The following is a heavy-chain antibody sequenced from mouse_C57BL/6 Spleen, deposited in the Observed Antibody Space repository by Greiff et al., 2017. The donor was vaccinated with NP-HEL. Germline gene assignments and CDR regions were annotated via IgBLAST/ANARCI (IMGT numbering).Heavy chain of an antibody. D-gene: IGHD2-2*01. Sequence: QVQLQQPGAELVKPGASVKLSCKASGYTFTSYWMHWVKQRPGQGLEWIGMIHPNSGSTNYNEKFKSKATLTVDKSSSTAYMQLSSLTSEDSAVYYCARRYYGYDNYFDYWGQGTTLTVSS. CDR2: IHPNSGST. CDR3: ARRYYGYDNYFDY. CDR1: GYTFTSYW. V-gene: IGHV1-64*01. J-gene: IGHJ2*01.